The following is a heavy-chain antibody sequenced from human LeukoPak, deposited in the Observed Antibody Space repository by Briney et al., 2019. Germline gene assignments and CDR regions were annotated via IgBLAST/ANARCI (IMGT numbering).Heavy chain of an antibody. J-gene: IGHJ4*02. CDR3: ARRSDYYYDSSGYYFY. CDR1: GGSFSGYY. V-gene: IGHV4-34*01. Sequence: ASETLSLTCAVYGGSFSGYYWSWIRQPPGKGLEWIGEINHSGSTNYNPSLKSRVTISVDTSKNQFSLKLSSVTAADTAVYYCARRSDYYYDSSGYYFYWGQGTLVTVSS. D-gene: IGHD3-22*01. CDR2: INHSGST.